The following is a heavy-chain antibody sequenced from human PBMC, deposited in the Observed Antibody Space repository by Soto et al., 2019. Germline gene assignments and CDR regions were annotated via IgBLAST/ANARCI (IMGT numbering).Heavy chain of an antibody. D-gene: IGHD6-19*01. J-gene: IGHJ4*02. CDR3: ARQSVAGTEADY. CDR2: IYYSGST. Sequence: SETLSLTCAVYGGSFSGYYWSWIRQPPGKGLEWIGYIYYSGSTNYNPSLKSRVTISVDTSKNQFSLKLSSVTAADTAVYYCARQSVAGTEADYWGQGTLVTVSS. CDR1: GGSFSGYY. V-gene: IGHV4-59*08.